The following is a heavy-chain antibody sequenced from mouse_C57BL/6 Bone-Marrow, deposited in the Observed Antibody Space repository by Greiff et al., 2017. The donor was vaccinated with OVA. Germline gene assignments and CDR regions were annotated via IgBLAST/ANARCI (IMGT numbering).Heavy chain of an antibody. J-gene: IGHJ2*01. V-gene: IGHV1-15*01. CDR1: GYTFTDYE. CDR2: IDPETGGT. Sequence: VQLQQSGAELVRPGASVTLSCKASGYTFTDYEMHWVKQTPVHGLEWIGAIDPETGGTAYNQKFKGKAILTADKSSSTAYMARRSRTSEDSAVYDCTRSYYYGSSYLDHWGQGTTRTVSS. CDR3: TRSYYYGSSYLDH. D-gene: IGHD1-1*01.